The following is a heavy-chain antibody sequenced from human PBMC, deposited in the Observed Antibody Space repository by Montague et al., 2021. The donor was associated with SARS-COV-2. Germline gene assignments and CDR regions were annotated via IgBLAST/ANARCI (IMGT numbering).Heavy chain of an antibody. CDR3: ARTSRGSRYFYGVDV. D-gene: IGHD3-10*01. V-gene: IGHV4-59*01. Sequence: SETLSLTCTVSGDSISDYYWSWIRQPPGMGLEWIGYIFRSGATNYNPPLKSRVIISLDTSKSQFSLRLSSVNAADTAIYYCARTSRGSRYFYGVDVWGQGTTVTVSS. CDR2: IFRSGAT. J-gene: IGHJ6*02. CDR1: GDSISDYY.